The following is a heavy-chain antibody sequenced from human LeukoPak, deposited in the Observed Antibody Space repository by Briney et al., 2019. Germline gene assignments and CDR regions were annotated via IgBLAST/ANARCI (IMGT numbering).Heavy chain of an antibody. CDR2: ISGSGGST. D-gene: IGHD3-10*01. Sequence: PGGSLRLSCAASGFTFSSYAMSWVRQAPGKGLEWVSAISGSGGSTYYADSVKGRFTISRDNSKNTLYLQMNSLRAEDTAVYYCADGVLLWFGELLYNNSYFDYWGQGTLVTVSS. J-gene: IGHJ4*02. CDR1: GFTFSSYA. CDR3: ADGVLLWFGELLYNNSYFDY. V-gene: IGHV3-23*01.